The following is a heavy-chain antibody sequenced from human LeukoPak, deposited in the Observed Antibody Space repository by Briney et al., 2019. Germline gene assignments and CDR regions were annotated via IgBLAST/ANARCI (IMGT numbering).Heavy chain of an antibody. CDR3: ARVRGGYYFDY. V-gene: IGHV3-7*05. Sequence: GSLRLSCAASGFIFSSYWMTWVRQAPGKGLEWVANIKQHGNGKYYVDSVKGRFTISRDNAKNSLHLQMNSLRAEDTAVYYCARVRGGYYFDYWGQGTLVTVSS. CDR2: IKQHGNGK. J-gene: IGHJ4*02. CDR1: GFIFSSYW. D-gene: IGHD3-16*01.